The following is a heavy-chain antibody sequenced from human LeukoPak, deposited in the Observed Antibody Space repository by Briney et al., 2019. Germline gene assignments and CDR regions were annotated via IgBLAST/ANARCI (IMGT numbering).Heavy chain of an antibody. J-gene: IGHJ6*02. CDR1: GGSISSYY. V-gene: IGHV4-4*07. Sequence: PSETLSLTCTVSGGSISSYYWSWIRQPAGKGLEWIGRIYTSGSTNYNPSLKSRVTMSVDTSKNQFSLKLSSMTAADTAVYYCARGLNMGTYYGMDVWGQGTTVTVSS. CDR2: IYTSGST. CDR3: ARGLNMGTYYGMDV. D-gene: IGHD5-18*01.